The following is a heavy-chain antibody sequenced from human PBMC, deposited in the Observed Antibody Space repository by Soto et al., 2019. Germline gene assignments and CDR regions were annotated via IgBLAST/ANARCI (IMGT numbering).Heavy chain of an antibody. V-gene: IGHV1-2*04. CDR1: GYTFTGYY. CDR2: INPNSGGT. CDR3: ARGGDITIFGVVSAYGMDV. D-gene: IGHD3-3*01. Sequence: ASVKVSCKASGYTFTGYYMHWVRQAPGQGLEWMGWINPNSGGTNYAQKFQGWVTMTRDTSISTAYMELSRLRSDDTAVYYCARGGDITIFGVVSAYGMDVWGQGTTVTVSS. J-gene: IGHJ6*02.